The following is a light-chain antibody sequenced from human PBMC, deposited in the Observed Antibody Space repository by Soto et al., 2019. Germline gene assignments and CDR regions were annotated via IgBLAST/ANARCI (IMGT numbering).Light chain of an antibody. V-gene: IGLV1-44*01. J-gene: IGLJ2*01. CDR2: RNT. Sequence: QSVLTQPPSASGTPGQRVTISCSGSTSNIGSDTVNWYQQLPGTAPKLLIYRNTQRPSGVHDRFSGSKSGASASLAISGLQSEDEADYYCASWDDSLDVVVFGGGTKLTV. CDR1: TSNIGSDT. CDR3: ASWDDSLDVVV.